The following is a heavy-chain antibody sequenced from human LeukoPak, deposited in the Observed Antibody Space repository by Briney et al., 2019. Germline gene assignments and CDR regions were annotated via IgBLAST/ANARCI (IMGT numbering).Heavy chain of an antibody. CDR3: ANTGNSRGAY. CDR2: IKQDGSEK. J-gene: IGHJ4*02. V-gene: IGHV3-7*03. Sequence: PGGSLRLSCAASGFTFSSYWMSWVRQAPGKGLEWVANIKQDGSEKYYVDSVKGRFTISRDDSKNTLYLQMNSLRAEDTAVYYCANTGNSRGAYWGQGTLVTVSS. D-gene: IGHD2/OR15-2a*01. CDR1: GFTFSSYW.